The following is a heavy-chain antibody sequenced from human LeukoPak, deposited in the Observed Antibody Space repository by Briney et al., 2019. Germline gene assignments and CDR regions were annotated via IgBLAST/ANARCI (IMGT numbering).Heavy chain of an antibody. V-gene: IGHV3-23*01. CDR3: AKDTTHHVTYYYDTLGSAFDI. CDR2: ISGSGGST. J-gene: IGHJ3*02. Sequence: GGSLRLSCAASGFTFSSYAMSWVRQAPGKGLEWVSAISGSGGSTYYADSVKGRFTISRDNSKNSLYLQMNSLRAEDTALYYCAKDTTHHVTYYYDTLGSAFDIWGQGTMVTVSS. CDR1: GFTFSSYA. D-gene: IGHD3-22*01.